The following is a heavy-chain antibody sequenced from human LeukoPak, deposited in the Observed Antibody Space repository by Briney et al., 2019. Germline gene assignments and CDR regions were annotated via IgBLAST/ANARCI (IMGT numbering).Heavy chain of an antibody. D-gene: IGHD2-21*02. CDR2: ISGSGGST. CDR3: AKGVAVTHIDY. J-gene: IGHJ4*02. CDR1: GFTFSSYA. V-gene: IGHV3-23*01. Sequence: GGSLRHSCAAPGFTFSSYAMSWVRQAPGKGLEWVSAISGSGGSTYYADSVKGRFTISRDNSKNTLYLQMNSLRAEDTAVYYCAKGVAVTHIDYWGQGTLVTVSS.